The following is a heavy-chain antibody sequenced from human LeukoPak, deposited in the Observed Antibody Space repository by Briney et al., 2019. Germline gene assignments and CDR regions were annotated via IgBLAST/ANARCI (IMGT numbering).Heavy chain of an antibody. D-gene: IGHD6-13*01. Sequence: GGSLRLSCAASGFTFSSYGMHWVRQAPGKGLERVAFIRYDGSNKYYADSVKGRFTISRDNFKNTLYLQMNSLRAEDTAVYYCAKDFGSYSSSSPYYWGQGTLVTVSS. J-gene: IGHJ4*02. CDR2: IRYDGSNK. CDR3: AKDFGSYSSSSPYY. V-gene: IGHV3-30*02. CDR1: GFTFSSYG.